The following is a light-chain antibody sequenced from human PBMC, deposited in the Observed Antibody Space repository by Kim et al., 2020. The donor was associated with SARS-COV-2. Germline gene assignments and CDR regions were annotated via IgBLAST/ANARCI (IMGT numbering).Light chain of an antibody. V-gene: IGLV4-69*01. J-gene: IGLJ3*02. CDR1: SGHSRYA. Sequence: SVKLTCTLSSGHSRYAIAWHQQQPGKGPRFLMKVNTGGSHNKGDGIPDRFSGSSSGAERYLTISSLQSEDEADYYCQTWDTGIRVFGGGTQLTVL. CDR2: VNTGGSH. CDR3: QTWDTGIRV.